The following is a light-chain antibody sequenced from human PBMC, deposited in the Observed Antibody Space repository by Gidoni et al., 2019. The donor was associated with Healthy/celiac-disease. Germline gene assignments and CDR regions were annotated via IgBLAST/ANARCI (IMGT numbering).Light chain of an antibody. CDR3: QQYYRYPFT. CDR2: AAS. J-gene: IGKJ3*01. V-gene: IGKV1-8*01. Sequence: AIRMTQSPSSLSASTGDRVTITCRASQGISSYLAWDHQKPGKAPKLLIYAASSLQSGVPSRFSGSGSGTDFTLTISCLQSEDFATYYCQQYYRYPFTFGPGTKVDIK. CDR1: QGISSY.